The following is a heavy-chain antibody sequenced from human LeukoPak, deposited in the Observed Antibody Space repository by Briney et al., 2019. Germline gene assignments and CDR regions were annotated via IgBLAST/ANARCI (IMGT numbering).Heavy chain of an antibody. V-gene: IGHV3-7*01. CDR2: IKHDGSEE. Sequence: PGGSLRLSCAASGFTFSNYWMNWVRQAPGQGLEWVANIKHDGSEEYYVDSVKGRFTISRDDGRNSVSLQMNGVRAEGTAVYYCGYTNNFYHWGQGTLVVVSS. CDR3: GYTNNFYH. CDR1: GFTFSNYW. J-gene: IGHJ4*02. D-gene: IGHD3-16*02.